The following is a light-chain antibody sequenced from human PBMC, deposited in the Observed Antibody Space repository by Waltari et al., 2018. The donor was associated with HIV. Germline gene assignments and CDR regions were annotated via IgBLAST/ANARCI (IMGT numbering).Light chain of an antibody. J-gene: IGKJ5*01. CDR1: QTLLYISNNENC. V-gene: IGKV4-1*01. Sequence: DIVMTQSPDSLAVSLGERATINCTSSQTLLYISNNENCLAWYQQKPGQSPKLLIYWASTRESGVPERFSGSGSGTGFTLTISSLQAEDVALYYCQQYYTVPITFGQGTRLEIK. CDR3: QQYYTVPIT. CDR2: WAS.